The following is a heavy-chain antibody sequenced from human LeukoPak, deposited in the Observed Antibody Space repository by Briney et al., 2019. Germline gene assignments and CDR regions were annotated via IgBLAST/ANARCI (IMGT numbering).Heavy chain of an antibody. CDR3: ARDRPPLIAASHYGMDV. Sequence: GASVKVSCKASGGTFSSYAISWVRQAPGQGLEWMGWISAYNGNTNYAQKLQGRVAMTTDTSTSTAYMELRSLRSDDTAVYYCARDRPPLIAASHYGMDVWGQGTTVTVSS. V-gene: IGHV1-18*01. CDR1: GGTFSSYA. J-gene: IGHJ6*02. D-gene: IGHD6-13*01. CDR2: ISAYNGNT.